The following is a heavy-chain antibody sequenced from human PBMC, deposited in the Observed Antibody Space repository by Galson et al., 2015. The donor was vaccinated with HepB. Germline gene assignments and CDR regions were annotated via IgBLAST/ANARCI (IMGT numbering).Heavy chain of an antibody. CDR1: GFTVSSNY. J-gene: IGHJ4*02. Sequence: SLRLSCAASGFTVSSNYMSWVRQAPGKGLEWVSVIYSGGSTYYADSVKGRFTISRDNSKNTLYLQMNSLRAEDTAVYYCARALSYYDSSGYDYWGQGTLVTVSS. CDR2: IYSGGST. V-gene: IGHV3-66*01. CDR3: ARALSYYDSSGYDY. D-gene: IGHD3-22*01.